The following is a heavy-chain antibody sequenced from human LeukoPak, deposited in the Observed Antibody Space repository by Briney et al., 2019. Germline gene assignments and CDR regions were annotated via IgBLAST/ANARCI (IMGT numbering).Heavy chain of an antibody. CDR2: ISFDGSNK. V-gene: IGHV3-30-3*01. Sequence: GGSLRLSCAASGVTFSKYTMHWVRQAPGKGLEWVAGISFDGSNKYYADSVKGRFTISRDNSKNTLYLQMNSLRAEDTAVYYCAKDDLAAAGASFDYWGQGTLVTVSS. CDR3: AKDDLAAAGASFDY. D-gene: IGHD6-13*01. J-gene: IGHJ4*02. CDR1: GVTFSKYT.